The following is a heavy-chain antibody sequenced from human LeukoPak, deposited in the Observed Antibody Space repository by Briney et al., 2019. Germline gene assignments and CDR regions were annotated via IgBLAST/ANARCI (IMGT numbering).Heavy chain of an antibody. Sequence: GGSLRLSCAASGFTFSSYSMHWVRLAPGKGLEWVAVISYDRSQRYYADSIKGRLTISRDNSKSTLYLQMNSLRTEDTAVYYCARRRQQLVDYWGQGTLVTVSS. CDR3: ARRRQQLVDY. J-gene: IGHJ4*02. CDR1: GFTFSSYS. V-gene: IGHV3-30-3*01. CDR2: ISYDRSQR. D-gene: IGHD1-1*01.